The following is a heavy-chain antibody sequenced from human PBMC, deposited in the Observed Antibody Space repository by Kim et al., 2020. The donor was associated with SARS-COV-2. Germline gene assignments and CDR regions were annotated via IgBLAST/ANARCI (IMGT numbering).Heavy chain of an antibody. D-gene: IGHD4-17*01. J-gene: IGHJ4*02. CDR3: ARTTGACFDY. CDR2: NK. V-gene: IGHV3-30*01. Sequence: NKYYAGAVKGRFTISRDNSKNTLYLQMNSLRAEDTAVYYCARTTGACFDYWGQGTLVTVSS.